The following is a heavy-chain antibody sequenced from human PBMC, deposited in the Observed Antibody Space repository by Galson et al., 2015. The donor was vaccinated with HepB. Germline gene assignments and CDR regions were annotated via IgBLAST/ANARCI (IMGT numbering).Heavy chain of an antibody. J-gene: IGHJ3*02. V-gene: IGHV1-69*13. CDR1: GGTFSSYA. D-gene: IGHD4-23*01. Sequence: SVKVSCKASGGTFSSYAISWVRQAPGQGLEWMGGIIPIFGTANYAQKFQGRVTITADESTSTAYMELSSLRSEDTAVYYCAREPGNPPDAFDIWGQGTMVTVSS. CDR3: AREPGNPPDAFDI. CDR2: IIPIFGTA.